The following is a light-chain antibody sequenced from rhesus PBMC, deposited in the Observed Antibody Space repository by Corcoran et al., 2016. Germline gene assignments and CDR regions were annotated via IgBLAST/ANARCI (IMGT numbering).Light chain of an antibody. Sequence: DIQMTQSPSSLSASVGDTVTITCQASQGISKYLAWYQQKPGKAPTLLRYDASTLQSGGPSRFSGSGSGTEFTLTISSLQPEDFATYCCQQHNTFPRTFGQGTKVEI. J-gene: IGKJ1*01. CDR3: QQHNTFPRT. CDR1: QGISKY. V-gene: IGKV1-25*01. CDR2: DAS.